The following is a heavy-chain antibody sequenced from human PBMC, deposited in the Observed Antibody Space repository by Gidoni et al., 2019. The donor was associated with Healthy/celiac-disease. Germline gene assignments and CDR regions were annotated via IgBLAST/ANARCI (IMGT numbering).Heavy chain of an antibody. CDR1: GFPLGNAW. V-gene: IGHV3-15*01. Sequence: ELQLVESGGGLVKPGGPFSLSCPASGFPLGNAWMSWVRQAPGKGLEWVGRIKSKTDGGTTDYAAPVKGRFTISRDDSKNTLYLQMNSLKTEDTAVYYCTTHLGDPEYFQHWGQGTLVTVSS. J-gene: IGHJ1*01. CDR2: IKSKTDGGTT. CDR3: TTHLGDPEYFQH. D-gene: IGHD4-17*01.